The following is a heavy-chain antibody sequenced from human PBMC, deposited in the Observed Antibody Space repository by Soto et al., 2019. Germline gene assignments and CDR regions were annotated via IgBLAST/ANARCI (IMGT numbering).Heavy chain of an antibody. V-gene: IGHV1-69*13. CDR2: IITIFGKA. D-gene: IGHD3-22*01. Sequence: GGSVKLASNASGAELRSYAMSSVRKATEQGVEWMGGIITIFGKANYAQKFQGRVTITADESTTTAYMELSSLSSEDTAVYYCARSQGHYASSGYSYRNWFDPWGQGTLVTVSS. CDR3: ARSQGHYASSGYSYRNWFDP. J-gene: IGHJ5*02. CDR1: GAELRSYA.